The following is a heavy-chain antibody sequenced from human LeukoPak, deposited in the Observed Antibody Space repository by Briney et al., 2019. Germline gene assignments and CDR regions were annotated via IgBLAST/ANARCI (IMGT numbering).Heavy chain of an antibody. Sequence: ASETLSLTCTVSGDSINSLDLWSWVRQPPGKGLEWIGEMYLSGTTHSNPSVKSRVTISIDKSKNQFFLNLSSVTAADTAVYYCAGLVGRYSSGLYYYYFDYWGQGTLVTVPS. D-gene: IGHD3-22*01. V-gene: IGHV4-4*02. CDR1: GDSINSLDL. CDR2: MYLSGTT. CDR3: AGLVGRYSSGLYYYYFDY. J-gene: IGHJ4*02.